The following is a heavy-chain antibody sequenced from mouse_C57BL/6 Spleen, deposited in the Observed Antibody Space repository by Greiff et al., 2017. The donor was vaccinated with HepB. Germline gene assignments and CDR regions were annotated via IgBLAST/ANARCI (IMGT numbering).Heavy chain of an antibody. D-gene: IGHD3-3*01. CDR3: AREGDGTRDFDV. CDR2: IYPGDGDT. V-gene: IGHV1-80*01. CDR1: GYAFSSYW. J-gene: IGHJ1*03. Sequence: LQESGAELVKPGASVKISCKASGYAFSSYWMNWVKQRPGKGLEWIGQIYPGDGDTNYNGKFKGKATLTADKSSSTAYMQLSSLTSEDSAVYFCAREGDGTRDFDVWGTGTTVTVSS.